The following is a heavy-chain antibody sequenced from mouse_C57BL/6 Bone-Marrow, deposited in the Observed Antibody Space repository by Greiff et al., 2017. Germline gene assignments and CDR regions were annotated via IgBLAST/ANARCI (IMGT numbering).Heavy chain of an antibody. CDR3: VRHLTMVTTGYAMDY. CDR2: IRSKSNNYAT. Sequence: DVKLVESGGGLVQPKGSLKLSCAASGFSFNTYAMNWVRQAPGKGLEWVARIRSKSNNYATYYADSVKDRFTISRDDSESMLYLQMNNLKTEDTAMYYCVRHLTMVTTGYAMDYWGQGTSVTVSS. V-gene: IGHV10-1*01. J-gene: IGHJ4*01. CDR1: GFSFNTYA. D-gene: IGHD2-2*01.